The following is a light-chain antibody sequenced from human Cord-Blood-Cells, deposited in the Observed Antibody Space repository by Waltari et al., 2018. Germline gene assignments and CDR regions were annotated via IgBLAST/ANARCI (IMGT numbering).Light chain of an antibody. CDR3: SSYTSSSTWV. V-gene: IGLV2-14*01. Sequence: QPALTQPASVSGSPGQSITISYTGPSSDVGGYNYVYWYQQHPGKAPKLMIYEVSNRPSGVSNRFSGSKSGNTASLTISGLQAEDEADYYCSSYTSSSTWVFGGGTKLTVL. CDR2: EVS. CDR1: SSDVGGYNY. J-gene: IGLJ3*02.